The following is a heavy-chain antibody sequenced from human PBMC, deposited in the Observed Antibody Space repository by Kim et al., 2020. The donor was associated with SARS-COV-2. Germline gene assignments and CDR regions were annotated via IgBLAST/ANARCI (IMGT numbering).Heavy chain of an antibody. J-gene: IGHJ6*02. CDR3: ATGSFGGVIAVGV. D-gene: IGHD3-16*02. V-gene: IGHV1-24*01. Sequence: YAQKFQGRVTMTEDTSTDTAYMELSSLRSEDTAVYYCATGSFGGVIAVGVWGQGTTVTVSS.